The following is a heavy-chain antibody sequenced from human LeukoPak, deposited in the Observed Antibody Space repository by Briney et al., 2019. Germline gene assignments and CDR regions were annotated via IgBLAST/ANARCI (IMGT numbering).Heavy chain of an antibody. CDR2: IYTGGST. CDR3: AKDSRDSSGWSDAFDF. J-gene: IGHJ3*01. V-gene: IGHV3-53*01. CDR1: GFTVSSNY. Sequence: GGSLRLSCAASGFTVSSNYMSWVRQAPGKGLEWVSFIYTGGSTYYADSVKGRFTISRDNSKNTLYLQMNSLRAEDPAVYYCAKDSRDSSGWSDAFDFWGQGTMVTVSS. D-gene: IGHD6-19*01.